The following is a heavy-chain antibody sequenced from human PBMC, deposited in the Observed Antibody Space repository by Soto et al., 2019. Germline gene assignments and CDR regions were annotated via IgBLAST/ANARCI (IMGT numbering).Heavy chain of an antibody. CDR1: GGSFSGDY. J-gene: IGHJ1*01. D-gene: IGHD3-10*01. V-gene: IGHV4-34*01. CDR2: INHSGST. CDR3: ASGLRDRSVWFGELFSRGLDH. Sequence: SETLAITCAVYGGSFSGDYWSWIRQPPGKVLDWIVEINHSGSTNYNPSLKSRVTISVDTSKNQFSLKLSSVTAADTAVYYCASGLRDRSVWFGELFSRGLDHWGQCTLVNVSS.